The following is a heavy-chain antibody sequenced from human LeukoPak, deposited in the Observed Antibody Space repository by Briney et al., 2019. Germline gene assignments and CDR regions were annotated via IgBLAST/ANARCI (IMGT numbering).Heavy chain of an antibody. CDR1: GFTFSSYW. D-gene: IGHD2-2*01. CDR2: IKQDGSEK. V-gene: IGHV3-7*01. CDR3: ARPGRPYSSTSCSRGYYYYYYMDV. Sequence: PGGSLRLSCAASGFTFSSYWMSWVRQAPGKGLEWVANIKQDGSEKYYVDSVKGRFTISRDNAKNSLYLQMNSLRAEDTAVYYCARPGRPYSSTSCSRGYYYYYYMDVWGKGTTVTVSS. J-gene: IGHJ6*03.